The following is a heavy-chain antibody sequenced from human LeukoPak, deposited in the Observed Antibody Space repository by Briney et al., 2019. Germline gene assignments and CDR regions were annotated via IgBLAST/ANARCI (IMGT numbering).Heavy chain of an antibody. CDR2: ISAYNGNT. J-gene: IGHJ3*02. V-gene: IGHV1-18*01. D-gene: IGHD2-2*02. CDR3: ARSVPQLLYSAFDI. Sequence: ASVKVSCKASGYTFTSYGISWVRQAPGQGLEWMGWISAYNGNTNYAQKLQGRVTMTTDTSTSTAYMELRSLRSDDTVVYYCARSVPQLLYSAFDIWGQGTMVTVSS. CDR1: GYTFTSYG.